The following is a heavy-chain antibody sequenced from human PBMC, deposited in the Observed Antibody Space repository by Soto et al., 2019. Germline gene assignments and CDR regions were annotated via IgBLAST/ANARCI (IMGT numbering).Heavy chain of an antibody. D-gene: IGHD2-15*01. Sequence: SETLSLTCTVSGGSITTGGYYWIWIRQLPGKGLEWIGHRYYSESTYYNPSLKSRVSISLDTSKNQFSLKLSFVTAADTAMYYCARTKCSGGSCYSWSLDYRGQGTPVTVSS. J-gene: IGHJ4*02. V-gene: IGHV4-31*03. CDR1: GGSITTGGYY. CDR2: RYYSEST. CDR3: ARTKCSGGSCYSWSLDY.